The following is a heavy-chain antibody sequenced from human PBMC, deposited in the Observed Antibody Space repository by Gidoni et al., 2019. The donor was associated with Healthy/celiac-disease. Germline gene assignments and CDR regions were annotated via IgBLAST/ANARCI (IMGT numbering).Heavy chain of an antibody. V-gene: IGHV1-69*08. D-gene: IGHD3-22*01. CDR1: GGTFSRYT. Sequence: QVQLVQSGAEVKKPGSSVKVSCKASGGTFSRYTISWVRPAPGQGLEWMGRIIPILGIANYAQKFQGRVTITADKSTSTAYMELSSLRSEDTAVYYCARDEYYDSSGYYSPNLDYWGQGTLVTVSS. CDR2: IIPILGIA. CDR3: ARDEYYDSSGYYSPNLDY. J-gene: IGHJ4*02.